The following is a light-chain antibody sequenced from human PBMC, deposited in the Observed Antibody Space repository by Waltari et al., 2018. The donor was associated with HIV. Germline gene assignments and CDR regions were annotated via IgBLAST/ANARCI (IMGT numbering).Light chain of an antibody. V-gene: IGKV3-15*01. CDR2: GAA. CDR3: QQYGKWPPWT. CDR1: QSVTYN. Sequence: EIVLTQSPATLSVSPGETVTLSCRASQSVTYNLAWYQQKPGQAPRLLIYGAATRATGIPARFSGSGSGTEFAPTISSLQSEDFAVYYCQQYGKWPPWTFGQGTKVEIK. J-gene: IGKJ1*01.